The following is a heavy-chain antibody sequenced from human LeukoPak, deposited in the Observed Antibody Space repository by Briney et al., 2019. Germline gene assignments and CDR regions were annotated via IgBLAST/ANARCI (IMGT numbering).Heavy chain of an antibody. Sequence: GGSLRLSCAASGVTFSGSAMHWVRPASGEGLEWVGRIRSKANSYATAYAASVKGRFTISRDDSKNTAYLQMNSLKTEDTAVYYCTRLANYYDSSGFTQNWGQGTLVTVSS. V-gene: IGHV3-73*01. CDR2: IRSKANSYAT. CDR3: TRLANYYDSSGFTQN. J-gene: IGHJ4*02. CDR1: GVTFSGSA. D-gene: IGHD3-22*01.